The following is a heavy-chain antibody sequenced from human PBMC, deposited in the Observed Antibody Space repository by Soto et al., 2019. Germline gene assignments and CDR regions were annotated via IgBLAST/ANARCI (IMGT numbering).Heavy chain of an antibody. CDR3: ARVSGIYYYGMDV. CDR2: IYYSGST. CDR1: GGSISSYY. Sequence: PSETLSLTCTVSGGSISSYYWSWIRQPPGKGLEWIGSIYYSGSTYYNPSLKSRVTISVDTSKNQFSLKLSSVTAADTAVYYCARVSGIYYYGMDVWGQGTTVTVSS. V-gene: IGHV4-59*05. D-gene: IGHD3-10*01. J-gene: IGHJ6*02.